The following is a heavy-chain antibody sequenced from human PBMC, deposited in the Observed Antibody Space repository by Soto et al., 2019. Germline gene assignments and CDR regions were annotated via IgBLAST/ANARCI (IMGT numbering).Heavy chain of an antibody. J-gene: IGHJ6*03. CDR3: AKDTSSSPYYMDV. D-gene: IGHD2-2*01. CDR1: GLTFSNFA. Sequence: GGSLRLSCAASGLTFSNFAMSWVRHAQGKGLEWVSEISGSTGSTYYADSVKGRFTISRDNSKNTLHLQMNSLRAEDTAVYYCAKDTSSSPYYMDVWGKGTTVTVSS. V-gene: IGHV3-23*01. CDR2: ISGSTGST.